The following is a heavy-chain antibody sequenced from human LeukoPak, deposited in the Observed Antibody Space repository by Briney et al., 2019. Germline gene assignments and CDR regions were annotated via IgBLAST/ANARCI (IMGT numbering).Heavy chain of an antibody. V-gene: IGHV3-7*01. CDR2: IKQDGSEK. D-gene: IGHD6-13*01. CDR1: GFTFSSYW. Sequence: GGSLRLSCVASGFTFSSYWMSWVRQAPGKGLEWVANIKQDGSEKYYVDSVKGRFTISRDNAKNSLYLQMNSLRAEDTAVYYCARGGQQLVVLDYWGQGTLVTVSS. J-gene: IGHJ4*02. CDR3: ARGGQQLVVLDY.